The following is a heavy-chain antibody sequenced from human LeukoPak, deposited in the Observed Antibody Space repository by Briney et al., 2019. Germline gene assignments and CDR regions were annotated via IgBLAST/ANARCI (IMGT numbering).Heavy chain of an antibody. D-gene: IGHD5-18*01. CDR1: GGSFSGYY. CDR2: INHSGST. CDR3: ARGFDSYGYIYYYYYMDV. Sequence: PSETLSLTCAVYGGSFSGYYWSWIRQPPGKGLEWIGEINHSGSTNYNPSLKSRVTISVDTSKNQFSLKLSSVTAADTAVYYCARGFDSYGYIYYYYYMDVWGKGTTVTVSS. J-gene: IGHJ6*03. V-gene: IGHV4-34*01.